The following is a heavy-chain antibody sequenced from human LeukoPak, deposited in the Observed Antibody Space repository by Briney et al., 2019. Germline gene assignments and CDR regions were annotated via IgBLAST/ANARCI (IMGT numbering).Heavy chain of an antibody. CDR1: GGSISSSGYY. D-gene: IGHD1-26*01. V-gene: IGHV4-39*01. Sequence: PSETLSLTCTVSGGSISSSGYYWGWIRQPPGKGLEWIASIYYSGSTYYNPSLKSRVTISVDTSKNQLSLKLSSLTATDTAVYYCARHEYSGSYYGLSWFDPWGQGTLVTVSS. CDR2: IYYSGST. CDR3: ARHEYSGSYYGLSWFDP. J-gene: IGHJ5*02.